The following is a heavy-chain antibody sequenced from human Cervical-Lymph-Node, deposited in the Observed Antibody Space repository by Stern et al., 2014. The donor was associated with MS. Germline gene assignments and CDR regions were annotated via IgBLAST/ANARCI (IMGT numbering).Heavy chain of an antibody. Sequence: QLVESGGGVVQPGRSLRLSCAASGFTFSSYGMHWVRQAPGKGLEWVAVISYDGSNKYYADSVKGRFTISRDNSKNTLYLQMNSLRAEDTAVYYCAKSSSPSHYYYYGMDVWCQGTTVTVSS. CDR1: GFTFSSYG. V-gene: IGHV3-30*18. CDR2: ISYDGSNK. D-gene: IGHD6-6*01. CDR3: AKSSSPSHYYYYGMDV. J-gene: IGHJ6*02.